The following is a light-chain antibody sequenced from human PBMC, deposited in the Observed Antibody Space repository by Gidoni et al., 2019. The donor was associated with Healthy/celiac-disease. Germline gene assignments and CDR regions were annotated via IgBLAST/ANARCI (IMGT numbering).Light chain of an antibody. CDR2: LNSDGSH. Sequence: QLVLTQSTSASASLGASVKLTCTLSSGHSSYAIAWHQQQPEKGPRYLMKLNSDGSHSKGDGIPDRFSGSSSGAERYLTISSRQSEDESDYYCQTWGTGVVFGGGTKLTVL. CDR1: SGHSSYA. CDR3: QTWGTGVV. J-gene: IGLJ2*01. V-gene: IGLV4-69*01.